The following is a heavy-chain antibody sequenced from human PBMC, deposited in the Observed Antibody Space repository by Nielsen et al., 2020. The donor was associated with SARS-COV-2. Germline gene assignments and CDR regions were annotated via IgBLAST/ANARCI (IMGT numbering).Heavy chain of an antibody. CDR2: ISYDGSNK. D-gene: IGHD6-19*01. CDR1: GFTFSSYA. CDR3: AKDSLAVAANPVGPYYYYYGMDV. Sequence: GGSLRLSCAASGFTFSSYAMHWVRQAPGKGLEWVAVISYDGSNKYYADSVKGRFTISRDNSKNSLYLQMNSLRTEDTALYYCAKDSLAVAANPVGPYYYYYGMDVWGQGTTVTVSS. V-gene: IGHV3-30*04. J-gene: IGHJ6*02.